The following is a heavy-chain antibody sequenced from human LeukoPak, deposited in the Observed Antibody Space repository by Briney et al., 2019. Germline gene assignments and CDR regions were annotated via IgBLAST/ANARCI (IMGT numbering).Heavy chain of an antibody. CDR2: ISGYGAST. V-gene: IGHV3-23*01. CDR1: GFTFGTTA. Sequence: GGSLRLSCAASGFTFGTTAMSWVRQAPGKGLEWVSTISGYGASTYYADSVKGRFTFSRDNAENSLYLEMNSLRVEDTAVYYCARDQVVGANVRDALDIWGQGTMVTVSS. D-gene: IGHD1-26*01. CDR3: ARDQVVGANVRDALDI. J-gene: IGHJ3*02.